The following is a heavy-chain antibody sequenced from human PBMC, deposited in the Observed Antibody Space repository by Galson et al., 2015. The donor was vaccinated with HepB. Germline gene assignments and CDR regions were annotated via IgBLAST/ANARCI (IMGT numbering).Heavy chain of an antibody. CDR1: GYTFTRFG. CDR3: ARGGMATVGGPTFDY. J-gene: IGHJ4*02. Sequence: SVKVSCKASGYTFTRFGISWVRQAPGQGLEWMGWISADNLNTRYAQKFQGRVTMTTDTSTSTAYMILWSLRSDDTDVYYCARGGMATVGGPTFDYWGQGSLVTVSS. CDR2: ISADNLNT. D-gene: IGHD5-24*01. V-gene: IGHV1-18*01.